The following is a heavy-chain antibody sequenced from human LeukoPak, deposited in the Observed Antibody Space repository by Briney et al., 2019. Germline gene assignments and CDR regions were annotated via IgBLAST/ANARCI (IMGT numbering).Heavy chain of an antibody. CDR1: GFTFSNFA. CDR3: AKASYSYGNDAFDI. CDR2: IRGGGAGA. J-gene: IGHJ3*02. Sequence: PGGSLRLSCAASGFTFSNFAMSWVRQVPEKGLEWVSTIRGGGAGAHYADSVKGRFTISRGNSKNTLYVEMNSLRAEDTAVYFCAKASYSYGNDAFDIWGQGTKVTVSS. D-gene: IGHD5-18*01. V-gene: IGHV3-23*01.